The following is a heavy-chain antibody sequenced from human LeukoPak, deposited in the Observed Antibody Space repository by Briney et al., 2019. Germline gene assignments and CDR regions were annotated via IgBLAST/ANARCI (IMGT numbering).Heavy chain of an antibody. V-gene: IGHV4-39*01. CDR2: ISYSGST. Sequence: PSETLSLTCTVSGGSFSSGTYYWGWIRQPPGKGLEWIGSISYSGSTYYLPSLQSRVTISVDTSKNQFSLKLSSVTAADTAVYYCARHRESSGYSPFDYWGQGTLVTVSS. D-gene: IGHD3-22*01. CDR1: GGSFSSGTYY. CDR3: ARHRESSGYSPFDY. J-gene: IGHJ4*02.